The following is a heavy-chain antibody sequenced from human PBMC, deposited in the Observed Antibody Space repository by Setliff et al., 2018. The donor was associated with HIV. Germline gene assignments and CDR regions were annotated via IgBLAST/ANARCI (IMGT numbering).Heavy chain of an antibody. CDR3: ASMWKVGA. V-gene: IGHV1-24*01. J-gene: IGHJ5*02. D-gene: IGHD1-26*01. CDR2: FDPEAGET. CDR1: GYTLTELS. Sequence: ASVKVSCKVSGYTLTELSIHWVRQAPGKGLEWMGGFDPEAGETIYARKFQGRITMTEDTSTDTAYMELGSLRSEDTAVYFCASMWKVGAWGRGTLVTVSS.